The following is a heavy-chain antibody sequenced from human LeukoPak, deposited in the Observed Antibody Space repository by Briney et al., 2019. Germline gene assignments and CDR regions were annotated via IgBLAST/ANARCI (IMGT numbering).Heavy chain of an antibody. Sequence: GGSLRLSCAASGFTFTTYDMNWVRQAPGKGLEWVSSITSTSSSTYYADSLKGRFTISRDNAKNSLYLRMNNLRAEDTAVYYCARDRGGACYMDVWGKGTTVTVSS. V-gene: IGHV3-21*01. CDR1: GFTFTTYD. CDR3: ARDRGGACYMDV. J-gene: IGHJ6*03. CDR2: ITSTSSST. D-gene: IGHD2-21*02.